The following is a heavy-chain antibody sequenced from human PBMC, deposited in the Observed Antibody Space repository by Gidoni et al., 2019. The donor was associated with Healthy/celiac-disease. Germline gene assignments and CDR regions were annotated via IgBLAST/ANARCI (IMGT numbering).Heavy chain of an antibody. CDR2: IFSNDEK. Sequence: QVTLKESGPFLVKPTEPPTLTCTVSGLSLSIARVGVRWIRQPPDKALEWLAHIFSNDEKSYSTSLKSRLTMTKDTSKSQVVLNMTNMDPVDTATYYCARSSGGRAVTSYLDYWGQGTLVTVSS. V-gene: IGHV2-26*01. CDR1: GLSLSIARVG. J-gene: IGHJ4*02. CDR3: ARSSGGRAVTSYLDY. D-gene: IGHD4-17*01.